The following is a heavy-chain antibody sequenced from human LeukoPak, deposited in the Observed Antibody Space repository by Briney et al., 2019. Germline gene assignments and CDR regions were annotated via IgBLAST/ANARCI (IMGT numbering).Heavy chain of an antibody. V-gene: IGHV4-4*07. CDR1: GGSISSYY. J-gene: IGHJ4*02. D-gene: IGHD2-15*01. Sequence: SETLSLTCTVSGGSISSYYWSWIRQPAGKGLEWIGRIYTSGSTNYNPSLKSRVTMSVDTSKNQFSLKLSSVTAADTAVYYCARGLCSGGSCTFDYWGQGTLVTVSS. CDR3: ARGLCSGGSCTFDY. CDR2: IYTSGST.